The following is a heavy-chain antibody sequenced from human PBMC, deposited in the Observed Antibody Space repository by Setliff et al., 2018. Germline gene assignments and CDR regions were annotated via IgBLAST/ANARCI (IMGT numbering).Heavy chain of an antibody. CDR2: IYTTGIT. J-gene: IGHJ3*02. V-gene: IGHV4-61*02. D-gene: IGHD3-10*01. CDR1: GGSISSGTYY. Sequence: LSLTCTVSGGSISSGTYYWTWIRQPAGQGLEWIGRIYTTGITNYNASLKSRVTISVDTSKNLFSLKLNSVTAADTAVYYCARLPLRVSMVPIWGQGTTVTVSS. CDR3: ARLPLRVSMVPI.